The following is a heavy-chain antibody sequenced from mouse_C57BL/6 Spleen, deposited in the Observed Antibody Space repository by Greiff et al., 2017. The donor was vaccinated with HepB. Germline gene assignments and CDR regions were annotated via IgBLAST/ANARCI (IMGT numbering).Heavy chain of an antibody. CDR1: GYTFTSYW. Sequence: QVQLKQPGAELVKPGASVKLSCKASGYTFTSYWMHWVKQRPGRGLEWIGRIDPNSGGTKYNEKFKSKATLTVDKPSSTAYMQLSSLTSEDSAVYYCAREGTSYYYAMDYWGQGTSVTVSS. CDR3: AREGTSYYYAMDY. CDR2: IDPNSGGT. D-gene: IGHD3-3*01. J-gene: IGHJ4*01. V-gene: IGHV1-72*01.